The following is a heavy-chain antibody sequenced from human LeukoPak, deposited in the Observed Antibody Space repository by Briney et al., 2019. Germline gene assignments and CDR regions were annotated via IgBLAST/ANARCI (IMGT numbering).Heavy chain of an antibody. CDR3: ARMDYDSSRNAFDI. CDR2: ISAYNGNT. V-gene: IGHV1-18*01. CDR1: GYTFTSYG. J-gene: IGHJ3*02. Sequence: ASVKVSCKASGYTFTSYGISWVRQAPGQGLEWMGWISAYNGNTSYAQKLQGRVTMTTDTSTSTAYMELWSLRSDDTAVYYCARMDYDSSRNAFDIWGQGTMVTVSS. D-gene: IGHD3-22*01.